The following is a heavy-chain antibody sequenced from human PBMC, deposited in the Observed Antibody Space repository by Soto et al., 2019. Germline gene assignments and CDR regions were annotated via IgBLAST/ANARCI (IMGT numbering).Heavy chain of an antibody. CDR1: GGTFSSYA. D-gene: IGHD6-6*01. Sequence: QVQLVQSGAEVKKPGSSVKVSCKASGGTFSSYAISWVRQAPGQGLEWMGGIIPIFGTANYAQKFQGRVTITADKSTSTAYMELSSLRSEDTAVYYCARVFDGAARYYYYGMGVWGQGTTVTVSS. CDR2: IIPIFGTA. J-gene: IGHJ6*02. CDR3: ARVFDGAARYYYYGMGV. V-gene: IGHV1-69*06.